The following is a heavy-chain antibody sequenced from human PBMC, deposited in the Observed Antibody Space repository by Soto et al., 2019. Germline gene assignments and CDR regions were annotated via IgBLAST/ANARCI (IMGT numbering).Heavy chain of an antibody. CDR2: ISHDGTSR. CDR3: AKDWGSSGWFNWFNP. J-gene: IGHJ5*02. V-gene: IGHV3-30*18. Sequence: QVQLVESGGGVVQPGGSSKLACSASGFTVATTGMHWVRQAPGNGLEWVAMISHDGTSRPYRDSVRGRFTISRDDAKNALYLEMTSLRPEDTAMYFCAKDWGSSGWFNWFNPWGQGVLVTVSS. D-gene: IGHD6-19*01. CDR1: GFTVATTG.